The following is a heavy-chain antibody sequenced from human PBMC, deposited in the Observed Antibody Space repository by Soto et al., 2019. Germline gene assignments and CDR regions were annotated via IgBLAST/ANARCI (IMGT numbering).Heavy chain of an antibody. D-gene: IGHD5-18*01. J-gene: IGHJ6*02. CDR3: ARPSYTYGHRDYGVDV. CDR1: EFTFSSYA. CDR2: ITPGGDSA. V-gene: IGHV3-23*01. Sequence: PGGSLRLSCAASEFTFSSYAMSWVRQAPGKGLQWVSTITPGGDSANYADSVKGRFTISRDNFKSTLYLQMNSLRAEDTALYYCARPSYTYGHRDYGVDVWGQGTTVTVS.